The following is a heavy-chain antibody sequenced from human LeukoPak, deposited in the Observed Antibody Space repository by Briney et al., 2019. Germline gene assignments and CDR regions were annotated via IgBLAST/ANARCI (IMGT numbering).Heavy chain of an antibody. Sequence: GGSLRLSCATSGQRANLHTLNWVRQAPGKGLEWVSSISSRGGYTYYADSLKGRFTISRDNAKNSLYLQMNSLRAEDTALYYCARGDKIRLGSPIVHSSGWYMFDYWGQGTLVTVSS. CDR3: ARGDKIRLGSPIVHSSGWYMFDY. CDR2: ISSRGGYT. CDR1: GQRANLHT. J-gene: IGHJ4*02. D-gene: IGHD6-19*01. V-gene: IGHV3-21*04.